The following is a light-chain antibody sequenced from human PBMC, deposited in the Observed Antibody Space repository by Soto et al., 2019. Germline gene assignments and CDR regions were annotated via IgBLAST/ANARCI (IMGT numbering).Light chain of an antibody. V-gene: IGKV1-5*01. Sequence: EIQMTQSPSTLSASVGDRVTITCRASQSISSWLAWYQQKPGKAPKLLIYDASSLESGVPSRFSGSGSGTEFTLTISSLQPDDFETYYCQQYNTYLFTFGSGTQVDIX. CDR3: QQYNTYLFT. CDR1: QSISSW. J-gene: IGKJ4*01. CDR2: DAS.